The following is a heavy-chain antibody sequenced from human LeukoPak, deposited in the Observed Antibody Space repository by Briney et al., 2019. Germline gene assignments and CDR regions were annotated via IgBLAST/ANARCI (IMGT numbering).Heavy chain of an antibody. Sequence: GGSLRLSCAASGFTFSGYAMSWVRQAPGKGLEWVSTITGSGGTTYYADSVKGRFTISRDNSKNTLYLQMNSLRAEDTAVYYCAKGRGYCSGGSCYSGFDSWGQGTLVTVSS. D-gene: IGHD2-15*01. CDR1: GFTFSGYA. J-gene: IGHJ5*01. V-gene: IGHV3-23*01. CDR2: ITGSGGTT. CDR3: AKGRGYCSGGSCYSGFDS.